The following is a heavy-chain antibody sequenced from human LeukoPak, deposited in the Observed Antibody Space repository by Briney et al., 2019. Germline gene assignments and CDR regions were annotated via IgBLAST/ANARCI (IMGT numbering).Heavy chain of an antibody. V-gene: IGHV4-59*01. D-gene: IGHD6-6*01. CDR3: ARSEYSSSIWFDP. J-gene: IGHJ5*02. CDR1: GGSISSYY. Sequence: SETLSLTCAVSGGSISSYYWRWIRQPPGKGLEWIGYIYYSGSTNYNPSLKSQVTISVDTSKNQFSLKLSSVTAADTAVYYCARSEYSSSIWFDPWGQGTLVTVSS. CDR2: IYYSGST.